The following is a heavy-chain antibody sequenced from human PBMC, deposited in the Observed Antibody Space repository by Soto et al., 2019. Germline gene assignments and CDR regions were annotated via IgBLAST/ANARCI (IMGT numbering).Heavy chain of an antibody. D-gene: IGHD3-3*01. J-gene: IGHJ6*03. V-gene: IGHV3-72*01. CDR2: PGTKANSYTT. CDR3: ARVSTIFGVVIKAYYYYYMDV. Sequence: EVQLVESGGGLVQPGGSLRLSCAASGFTFSDHYMDWVRQAPGKGLGGVGRPGTKANSYTTEYAESGKGRFTISRDDSKNSLYLQMNSLKTEDTAVYYCARVSTIFGVVIKAYYYYYMDVWGKGTTVTVSS. CDR1: GFTFSDHY.